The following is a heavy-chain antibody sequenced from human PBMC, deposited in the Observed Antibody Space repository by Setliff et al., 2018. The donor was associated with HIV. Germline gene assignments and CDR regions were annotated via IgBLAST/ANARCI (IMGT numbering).Heavy chain of an antibody. J-gene: IGHJ6*03. Sequence: PGGSLRLSCAASGFVFSDFWMSWARQATGKGLEWVANINDDGNKKWDMGYVMGRFTISRDNAKKSLFLQMNSLRVDDTAVYYCVREGWTLLRYVDWLLSYMDVWGKGTTVTVSS. CDR3: VREGWTLLRYVDWLLSYMDV. D-gene: IGHD3-9*01. CDR2: INDDGNKK. V-gene: IGHV3-7*03. CDR1: GFVFSDFW.